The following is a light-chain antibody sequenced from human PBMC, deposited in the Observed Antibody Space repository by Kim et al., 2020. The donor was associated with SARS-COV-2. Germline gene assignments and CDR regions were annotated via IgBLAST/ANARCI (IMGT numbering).Light chain of an antibody. V-gene: IGKV4-1*01. Sequence: DIVMTQSPDSLAVSLGERATINCKSSQSVLYSSNNKNYLAWYQQKPGQPPKMLIYWASTRESGVPDRFIGSGSGADFTLTISSLQAEDVAVYYCQQYYSTPRTFGQGTKLEI. CDR2: WAS. J-gene: IGKJ2*01. CDR3: QQYYSTPRT. CDR1: QSVLYSSNNKNY.